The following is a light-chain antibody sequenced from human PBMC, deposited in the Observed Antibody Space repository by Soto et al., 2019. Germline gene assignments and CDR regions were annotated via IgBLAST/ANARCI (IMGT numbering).Light chain of an antibody. CDR3: QQLNSYPLT. J-gene: IGKJ4*01. CDR2: AAS. Sequence: DIQLTQSPSFLSASVGDRVTITCRASQGISSDLAWYQQKPGKAPKLLIYAASTLQSGVPSRFSGSGSGTEFTLTISCLQPEDFATYYCQQLNSYPLTFGGGTKVEIK. V-gene: IGKV1-9*01. CDR1: QGISSD.